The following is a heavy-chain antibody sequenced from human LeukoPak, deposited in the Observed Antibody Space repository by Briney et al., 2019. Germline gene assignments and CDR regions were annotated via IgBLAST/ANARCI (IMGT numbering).Heavy chain of an antibody. D-gene: IGHD1-26*01. V-gene: IGHV1-2*02. CDR3: ARGPTWELLGVYFDY. CDR1: GYTFTGYY. CDR2: INPNSGGT. J-gene: IGHJ4*02. Sequence: ASVKVSCKASGYTFTGYYMHWVRQAPGQGLEWMGWINPNSGGTNYARKFQGRVTMTRDTSISTAYMELSRLRSDDTAVYYCARGPTWELLGVYFDYWGQGTLVTVSS.